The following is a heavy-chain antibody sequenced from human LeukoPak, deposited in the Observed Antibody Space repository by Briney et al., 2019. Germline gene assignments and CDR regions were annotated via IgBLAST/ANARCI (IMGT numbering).Heavy chain of an antibody. D-gene: IGHD5-12*01. CDR2: VSGSGGST. Sequence: GGSLRLSCVASGFTFSSHAMSWVRQAPGKGLEWVSAVSGSGGSTYYADSVKGRFTISRDNSKNTLYLQMNSLRAEDTAVYYCAKGWNGYDRLDYWGQGTLVTVSS. V-gene: IGHV3-23*01. CDR3: AKGWNGYDRLDY. CDR1: GFTFSSHA. J-gene: IGHJ4*02.